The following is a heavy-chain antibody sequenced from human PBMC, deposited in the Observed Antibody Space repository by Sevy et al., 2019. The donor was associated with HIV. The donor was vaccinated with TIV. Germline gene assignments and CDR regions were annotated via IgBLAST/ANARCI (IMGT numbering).Heavy chain of an antibody. J-gene: IGHJ5*02. CDR3: ARGRFDP. Sequence: SETLSLTCAVSGYSISSGYYWGWIRQPPGKGLEWIGSIYHSGSTYYNASLKSRVTISVDTSKNQFSLKLSSVTAADTAVYYCARGRFDPWGQGTLVTVSS. CDR1: GYSISSGYY. V-gene: IGHV4-38-2*01. CDR2: IYHSGST.